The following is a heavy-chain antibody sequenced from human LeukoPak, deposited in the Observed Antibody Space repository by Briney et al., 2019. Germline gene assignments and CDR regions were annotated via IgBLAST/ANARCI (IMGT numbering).Heavy chain of an antibody. CDR1: GGSISSYY. V-gene: IGHV4-59*01. J-gene: IGHJ4*02. CDR3: ARHSSSWYEPKMGFDY. Sequence: PSETLSLTCTVSGGSISSYYWSWIWQPPGKGLEWIGYIYYSGSTNYNPSLKSRVTISVDTSKNQLSLKLSSVTAADTAVYYCARHSSSWYEPKMGFDYWGQGTLVTVSS. CDR2: IYYSGST. D-gene: IGHD6-13*01.